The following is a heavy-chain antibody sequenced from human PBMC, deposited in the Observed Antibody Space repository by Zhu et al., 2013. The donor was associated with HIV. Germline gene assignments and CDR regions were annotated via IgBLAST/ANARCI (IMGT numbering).Heavy chain of an antibody. Sequence: QVQLQESGPGLVKPSETLSLTCTVSGGSISGYYWSWIRQPPGKGLEWIGEINHSGSTNYNPSLKSRVTISVDTSKNQFSLKLSSVTAADTAVYYCARVPRRRQLPDYWGQGTLVTVSS. V-gene: IGHV4-34*10. CDR3: ARVPRRRQLPDY. J-gene: IGHJ4*02. CDR1: GGSISGYY. D-gene: IGHD1-26*01. CDR2: INHSGST.